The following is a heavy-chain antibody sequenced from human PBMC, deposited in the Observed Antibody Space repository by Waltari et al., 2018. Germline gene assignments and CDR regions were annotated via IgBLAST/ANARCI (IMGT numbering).Heavy chain of an antibody. CDR1: GYSINSGYY. Sequence: QVQLQESGPGLVKPSETLSLACAVSGYSINSGYYWGWIRQPPGKGLEWIGSFFHSGSTYYNPSLRSRVTISVDTSKNQFSLKLTSVTAADTAVYYCFADQRITMIVVVTDAFDIWGQGTMVTVSS. D-gene: IGHD3-22*01. V-gene: IGHV4-38-2*01. CDR3: FADQRITMIVVVTDAFDI. J-gene: IGHJ3*02. CDR2: FFHSGST.